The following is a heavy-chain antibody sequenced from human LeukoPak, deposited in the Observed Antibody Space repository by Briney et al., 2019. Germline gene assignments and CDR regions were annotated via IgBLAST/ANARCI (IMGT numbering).Heavy chain of an antibody. CDR3: ARGMKWQWLASDY. CDR2: MNPNSGAT. Sequence: ASVKVSCKASGYTFTGYYMHWVRQAPGQGLEWMGWMNPNSGATNYAQKFQVRVTMTGDTSTSTAYMELSGLRSDDTAVYYCARGMKWQWLASDYWGQGTLVTVSS. CDR1: GYTFTGYY. J-gene: IGHJ4*02. D-gene: IGHD6-19*01. V-gene: IGHV1-2*02.